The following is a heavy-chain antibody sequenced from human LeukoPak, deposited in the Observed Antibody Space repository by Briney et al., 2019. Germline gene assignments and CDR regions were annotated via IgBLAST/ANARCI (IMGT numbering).Heavy chain of an antibody. V-gene: IGHV1-46*01. CDR1: GYTFTSYY. CDR2: INPSGGST. CDR3: ARMSRLDIVVVPAGYGMDV. Sequence: ASVKVSCKASGYTFTSYYMHWVRQAPGQGLEWMGIINPSGGSTSYAQKFQGRVTMTRDTSTSTVYMELSSLRSEDTAVYYCARMSRLDIVVVPAGYGMDVWGQETTVTVSS. J-gene: IGHJ6*02. D-gene: IGHD2-2*01.